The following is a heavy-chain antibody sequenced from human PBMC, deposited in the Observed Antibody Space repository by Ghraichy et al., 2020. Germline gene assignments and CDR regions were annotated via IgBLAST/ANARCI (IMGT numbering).Heavy chain of an antibody. CDR3: ARDGGMTTVTRVDY. CDR2: IWYDGSNK. J-gene: IGHJ4*02. D-gene: IGHD4-17*01. Sequence: GGSLRLSCAASGFTFSSYGMHWVRQAPGKGLEWVAVIWYDGSNKYYADSVKGRFNISRDNSKNTLYLQMNSLRAEDTAVYYCARDGGMTTVTRVDYWGQGTLVTVSS. CDR1: GFTFSSYG. V-gene: IGHV3-33*01.